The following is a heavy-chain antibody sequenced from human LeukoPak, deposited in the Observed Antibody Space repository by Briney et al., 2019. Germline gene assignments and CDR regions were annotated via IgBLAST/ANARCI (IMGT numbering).Heavy chain of an antibody. J-gene: IGHJ4*02. CDR1: GYTFSSHA. D-gene: IGHD3-16*01. V-gene: IGHV1-3*01. CDR3: ATERGGLLFDY. CDR2: INSGNGDT. Sequence: ASVKVSCKASGYTFSSHAMNWVRQAPGQRLEWMGWINSGNGDTKYSQKFQGRVTITTDESTSTAYMELSSLRSEDTAVYYCATERGGLLFDYWGQGTLVTVSS.